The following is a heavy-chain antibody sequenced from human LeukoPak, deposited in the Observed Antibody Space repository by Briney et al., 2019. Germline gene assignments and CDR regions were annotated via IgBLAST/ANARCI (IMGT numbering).Heavy chain of an antibody. D-gene: IGHD3-22*01. V-gene: IGHV3-30*02. CDR1: GFTFSSYG. CDR3: AKAYYYDSSGYEGDAFDI. J-gene: IGHJ3*02. Sequence: QSGGSLRLSCAASGFTFSSYGMHWVRQAPGKGLEWVAFIRYDGSNKYYADSVKGRFTISRDNSKNTLYLQMNSLRAEDTAVYYCAKAYYYDSSGYEGDAFDIWGQGTMVTVSS. CDR2: IRYDGSNK.